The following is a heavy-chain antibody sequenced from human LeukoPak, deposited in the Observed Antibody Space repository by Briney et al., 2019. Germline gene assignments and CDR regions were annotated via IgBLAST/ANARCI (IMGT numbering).Heavy chain of an antibody. Sequence: GGSLRLSCAASGFTFSSYSMNWVRQAPGEGLEWVSSISSSSSYIYYADSVKGRFTSSRDNAKNSLYLQMNSLRAEDTAVYYCARALVSGLTYYYDSSGYAFGYWGQGTLVTVSS. CDR3: ARALVSGLTYYYDSSGYAFGY. CDR1: GFTFSSYS. V-gene: IGHV3-21*01. CDR2: ISSSSSYI. J-gene: IGHJ4*02. D-gene: IGHD3-22*01.